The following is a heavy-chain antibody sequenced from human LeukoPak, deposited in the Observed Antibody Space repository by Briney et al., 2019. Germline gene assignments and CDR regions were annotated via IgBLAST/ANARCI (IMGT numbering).Heavy chain of an antibody. CDR2: ISSSSSYI. D-gene: IGHD3-9*01. CDR3: ARDHLRYFDWSSHGNWFDP. V-gene: IGHV3-21*01. Sequence: PGGSLRLSCVASGFTFSDYSMNWVRQAPGKGLEWVSSISSSSSYIYYADSVKGRFTISRDNAKNSLYLQMNSLRAEDTAVYYCARDHLRYFDWSSHGNWFDPWGQGTLVTVSS. CDR1: GFTFSDYS. J-gene: IGHJ5*02.